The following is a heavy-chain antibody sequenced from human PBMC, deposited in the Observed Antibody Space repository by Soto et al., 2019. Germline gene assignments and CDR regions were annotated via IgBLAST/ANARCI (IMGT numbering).Heavy chain of an antibody. D-gene: IGHD1-26*01. V-gene: IGHV3-30-3*01. CDR2: ISYDGSNK. CDR1: GFTFSSYA. Sequence: QVQLVESGGGVVQPGRSLRLSCAASGFTFSSYAMHWVRQAPGKGLEWVAVISYDGSNKYYADSVKGRFTISRDNSKNTLYLQMNSLRAEDTAVYYCARDPYPGLSGDDFDIWGQGTMVTVSS. CDR3: ARDPYPGLSGDDFDI. J-gene: IGHJ3*02.